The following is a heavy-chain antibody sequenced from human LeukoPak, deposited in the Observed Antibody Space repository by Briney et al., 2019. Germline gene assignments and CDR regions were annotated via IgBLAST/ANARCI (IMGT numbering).Heavy chain of an antibody. V-gene: IGHV3-30-3*01. Sequence: GRSPRLSCAASGFTFSSYAMHWVRQAPGKGLEWVAVISYDGSNKYYADSVKGRFTISRDNSKNTLYLQMNSLRAEDTAVYYCAREYYDFWSGYYNGRFDYWGQGTLVTVSS. J-gene: IGHJ4*02. CDR3: AREYYDFWSGYYNGRFDY. D-gene: IGHD3-3*01. CDR1: GFTFSSYA. CDR2: ISYDGSNK.